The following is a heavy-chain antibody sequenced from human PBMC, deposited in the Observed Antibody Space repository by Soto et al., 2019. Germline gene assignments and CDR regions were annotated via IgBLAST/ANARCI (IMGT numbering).Heavy chain of an antibody. D-gene: IGHD3-3*01. V-gene: IGHV3-30-3*01. CDR3: AREVYHAFGSGLNTHPYYFDD. J-gene: IGHJ4*02. Sequence: QVQLVESGGGVVQPGRSLRLSCAASGFTFSRHTMHWVRQAPGKGLEWVAAISDDGSNTYYADSVKGRFTISRDNSKKTTYLQMNSPSSEDTAVPHGAREVYHAFGSGLNTHPYYFDDWGQGTLVTVSS. CDR2: ISDDGSNT. CDR1: GFTFSRHT.